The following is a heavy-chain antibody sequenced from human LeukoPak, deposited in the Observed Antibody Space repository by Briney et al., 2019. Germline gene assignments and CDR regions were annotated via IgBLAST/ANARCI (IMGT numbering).Heavy chain of an antibody. D-gene: IGHD3-10*01. V-gene: IGHV4-59*01. Sequence: SETLSLTCTVSGDSIRSCYWSWIRQPPGKGLEWIGYIYYSGSANYSPSLKSRVTISLDTSQNQIFLNLTSVTAADTAVYYCARSSGSGSRNYYYYPLDVWGQGTTVTVSS. CDR2: IYYSGSA. CDR3: ARSSGSGSRNYYYYPLDV. J-gene: IGHJ6*02. CDR1: GDSIRSCY.